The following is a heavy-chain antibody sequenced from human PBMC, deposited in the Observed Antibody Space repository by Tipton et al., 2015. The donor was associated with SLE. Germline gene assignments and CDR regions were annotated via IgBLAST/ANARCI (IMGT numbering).Heavy chain of an antibody. CDR3: ARERETLAALDY. Sequence: SLRLSCAASRFTFSSYWMSWVRQAPGKGLEWVANIKQDGSEKYYVDSVKGRFTISRDNAKNSLYLQMNSLRAEDTAVYYCARERETLAALDYWGQGTLVTVSS. J-gene: IGHJ4*02. D-gene: IGHD6-6*01. V-gene: IGHV3-7*01. CDR2: IKQDGSEK. CDR1: RFTFSSYW.